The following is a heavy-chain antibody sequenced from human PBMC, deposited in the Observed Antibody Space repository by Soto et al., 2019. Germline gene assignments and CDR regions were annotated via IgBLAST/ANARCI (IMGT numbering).Heavy chain of an antibody. CDR2: ISFDGNNK. CDR3: ARDQAKQLAIYHFDH. Sequence: QVQLVESGGGVVQPGRSLRLSCAASGFTFSSYGIHWVRQTPGKGLEWVAIISFDGNNKFYADSVKGRFTVSRDDSRNTVYLQMNSLRAEDSAIYYCARDQAKQLAIYHFDHWGQGTQVTVSS. V-gene: IGHV3-33*05. J-gene: IGHJ4*02. D-gene: IGHD2-2*02. CDR1: GFTFSSYG.